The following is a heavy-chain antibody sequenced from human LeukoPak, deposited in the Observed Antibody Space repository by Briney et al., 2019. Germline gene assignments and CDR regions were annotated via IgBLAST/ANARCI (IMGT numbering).Heavy chain of an antibody. D-gene: IGHD2-15*01. J-gene: IGHJ4*02. Sequence: GGSLRLSCAASGFTFRDFYMSWIRRTPGKGPESVSYISGSSEDTNYADSVKGRFTISRDNAKNSLYLQMNSLRAEDTAVYYCTRHPAEGDYWGQGTLVTVSS. CDR3: TRHPAEGDY. CDR1: GFTFRDFY. CDR2: ISGSSEDT. V-gene: IGHV3-11*03.